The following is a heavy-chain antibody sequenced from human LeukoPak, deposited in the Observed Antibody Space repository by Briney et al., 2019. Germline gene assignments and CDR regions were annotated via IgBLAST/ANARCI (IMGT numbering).Heavy chain of an antibody. J-gene: IGHJ4*02. D-gene: IGHD3-16*01. CDR2: ISYSGNT. Sequence: SETLSLTCAVYGGSFSGYYWSWIRQPPGKGLESIGYISYSGNTSANPSLKSRVTTSLDTSKNQFSLKLSSVTAADTAVYYCVGARIGSVPDYWGQGTLVTVSS. CDR1: GGSFSGYY. CDR3: VGARIGSVPDY. V-gene: IGHV4-59*01.